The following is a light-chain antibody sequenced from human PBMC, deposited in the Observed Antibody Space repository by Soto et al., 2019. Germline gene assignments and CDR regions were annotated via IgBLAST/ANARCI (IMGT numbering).Light chain of an antibody. CDR1: QSVTSNY. V-gene: IGKV3-20*01. Sequence: EIVLTQSPGTLSLFEGERATLSCRATQSVTSNYLAWYQQKPGQAPRLLIYIASRRATGIPDRFSGSGSGTDFTLTISRLEPEDSAVYYCQQYGSSPWTFGQGTKVEIK. J-gene: IGKJ1*01. CDR2: IAS. CDR3: QQYGSSPWT.